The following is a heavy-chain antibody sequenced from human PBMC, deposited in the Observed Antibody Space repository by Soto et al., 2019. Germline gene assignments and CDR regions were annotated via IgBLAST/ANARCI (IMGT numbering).Heavy chain of an antibody. V-gene: IGHV3-23*01. J-gene: IGHJ3*02. CDR3: AKADDSSGYPPLWAFDI. CDR2: ISGSGGST. Sequence: HPGGSLRLSCAASGFTFSSYGMHWVRQAPGKGLEWVSAISGSGGSTYNADSVKGRFTISRDNSKNTLYLQMNSLRAEDTAVYYCAKADDSSGYPPLWAFDIWGQGTMVTVSS. D-gene: IGHD3-22*01. CDR1: GFTFSSYG.